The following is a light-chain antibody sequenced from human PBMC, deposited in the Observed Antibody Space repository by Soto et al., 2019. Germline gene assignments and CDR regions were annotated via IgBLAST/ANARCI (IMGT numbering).Light chain of an antibody. CDR1: QSVSTRY. V-gene: IGKV3-20*01. CDR3: HQFGSSPLAFT. Sequence: ESMLTQSPGTLSLSPGERATLSCRASQSVSTRYLAWYQQKPGQAPRLLIYGSSIRAAGIPDRFSGSGSGNDFSLTISRLEPEDFAVYYWHQFGSSPLAFTFGQGTKLEI. J-gene: IGKJ2*01. CDR2: GSS.